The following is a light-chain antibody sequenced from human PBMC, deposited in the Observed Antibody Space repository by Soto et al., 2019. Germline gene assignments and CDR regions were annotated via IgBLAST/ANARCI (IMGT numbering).Light chain of an antibody. Sequence: DIVMTQSPLSLPVTPGEPASISCRSSESLLHSNGYNYFHWYLQKPGQSPHLLIYLGSNRASGVPDRFSGSGSCTDFTLKISRVEAEDVGVYYCMQALQTPRTFGPGTKVEIK. CDR3: MQALQTPRT. V-gene: IGKV2-28*01. CDR2: LGS. CDR1: ESLLHSNGYNY. J-gene: IGKJ3*01.